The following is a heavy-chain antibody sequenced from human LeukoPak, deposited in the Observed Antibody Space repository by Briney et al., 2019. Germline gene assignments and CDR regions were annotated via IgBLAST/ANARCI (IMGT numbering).Heavy chain of an antibody. Sequence: SETLSLTCAVYNGSFSGYYWSWIRQSPGKGLEWIGEVNHGGNTNYNPSLRSRVTISVDTSKNHFSLNLRSVTAADTAVYNCARAAWNGGGGFDPWGQGTLVTVSS. D-gene: IGHD2-8*01. CDR1: NGSFSGYY. CDR2: VNHGGNT. V-gene: IGHV4-34*01. CDR3: ARAAWNGGGGFDP. J-gene: IGHJ5*02.